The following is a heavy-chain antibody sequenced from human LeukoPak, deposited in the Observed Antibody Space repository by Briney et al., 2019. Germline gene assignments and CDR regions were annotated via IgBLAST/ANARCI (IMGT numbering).Heavy chain of an antibody. CDR1: GFTFSGSA. CDR2: IRSKANGYAT. CDR3: TSPAAAGTHY. Sequence: GGSLKLSCAASGFTFSGSAMHWVRQASGKGLEWVGRIRSKANGYATAYAASVKGRFTISRDDSKNTAYLQMNSLKTEDTAVYYCTSPAAAGTHYWGQGTLVTVSS. J-gene: IGHJ4*02. D-gene: IGHD6-13*01. V-gene: IGHV3-73*01.